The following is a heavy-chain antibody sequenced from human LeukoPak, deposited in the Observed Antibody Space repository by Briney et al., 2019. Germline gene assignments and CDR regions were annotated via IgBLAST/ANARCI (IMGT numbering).Heavy chain of an antibody. CDR1: GFTVSSNY. CDR2: IYSGGST. CDR3: ACDETPYYFDY. Sequence: GGSLRLSCAATGFTVSSNYMSWVRQAPGKGLEWVSVIYSGGSTYYADSVKGRFTISRDNSKNTLYLQMNSLRAEDTAVYYCACDETPYYFDYWGQGTLVTVSS. J-gene: IGHJ4*02. V-gene: IGHV3-66*01.